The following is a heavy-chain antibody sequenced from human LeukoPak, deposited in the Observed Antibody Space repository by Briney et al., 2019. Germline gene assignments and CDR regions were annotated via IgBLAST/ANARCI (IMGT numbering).Heavy chain of an antibody. V-gene: IGHV3-21*01. CDR2: ISSSGIYK. CDR3: ARDHYYDSSGYYDSHDAFDI. Sequence: PGGSLRLSCAASGFTFSSYSMNWVRQAPGKGLEWVSSISSSGIYKYFADSVKGRFTISRDNAKNSLYPQMNSLRAEDTAMYYCARDHYYDSSGYYDSHDAFDIWGQGTMVTVSS. D-gene: IGHD3-22*01. J-gene: IGHJ3*02. CDR1: GFTFSSYS.